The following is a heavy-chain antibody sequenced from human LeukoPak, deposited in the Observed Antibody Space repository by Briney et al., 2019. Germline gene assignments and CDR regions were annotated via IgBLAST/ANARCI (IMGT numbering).Heavy chain of an antibody. D-gene: IGHD4-17*01. V-gene: IGHV4-59*01. J-gene: IGHJ1*01. CDR2: IYYSGST. Sequence: KPSETLSLTCTVSGGSISSYYWSWIRQPPGKGLEWIGYIYYSGSTNYNPSLKSRVTISVDTSKNQFSLKLSSVTAADTAVYYCASALTTLEYFQHWGRGTLVTVSS. CDR3: ASALTTLEYFQH. CDR1: GGSISSYY.